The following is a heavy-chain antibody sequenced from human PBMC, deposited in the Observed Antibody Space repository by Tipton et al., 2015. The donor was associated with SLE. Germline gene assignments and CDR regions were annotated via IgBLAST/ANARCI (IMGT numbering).Heavy chain of an antibody. CDR1: GFTFSNYA. Sequence: GSLRLSCAASGFTFSNYAMSWVRQDPGKGLDWVSVIYSSSTYIYYAASLKGRFTISRDNAKNSLYLQMNRMRAEDTAVYYCARERMLGQPKAFDIWGQGTKVTVSS. CDR2: IYSSSTYI. D-gene: IGHD1-14*01. V-gene: IGHV3-21*01. CDR3: ARERMLGQPKAFDI. J-gene: IGHJ3*02.